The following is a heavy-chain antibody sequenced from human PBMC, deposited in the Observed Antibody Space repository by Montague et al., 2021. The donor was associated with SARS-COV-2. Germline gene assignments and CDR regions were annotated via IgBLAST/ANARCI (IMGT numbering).Heavy chain of an antibody. CDR2: MYNSEKI. V-gene: IGHV4-59*13. CDR3: ARAIVSGLCSGGSCYKGYYYYMDV. J-gene: IGHJ6*03. Sequence: SGTLSLTCTVSGASISSYSWSWIRQPPGKGLEWIGYMYNSEKIXXXPSXXXRVTISVDTSKGQLSLKLNSVTAADTAVYFCARAIVSGLCSGGSCYKGYYYYMDVWGKGTTVTVSS. CDR1: GASISSYS. D-gene: IGHD2-15*01.